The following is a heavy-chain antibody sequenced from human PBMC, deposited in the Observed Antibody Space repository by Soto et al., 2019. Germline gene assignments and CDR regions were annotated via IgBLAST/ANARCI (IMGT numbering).Heavy chain of an antibody. J-gene: IGHJ6*02. CDR2: IYHSGST. Sequence: PSETLSLTCAVSGGSISSSNWWSWVRQPPGKGLEWIGEIYHSGSTNYNPSLKSRVTISVDKSKNQFSLKLSSVTAADTAVYYCASTLPYYGSGSYLYYYYGMDVWGQGTTVTVSS. CDR1: GGSISSSNW. D-gene: IGHD3-10*01. V-gene: IGHV4-4*02. CDR3: ASTLPYYGSGSYLYYYYGMDV.